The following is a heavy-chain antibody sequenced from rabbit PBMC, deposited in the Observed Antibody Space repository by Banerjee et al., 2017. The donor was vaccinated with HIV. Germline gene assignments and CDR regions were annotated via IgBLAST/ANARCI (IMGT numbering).Heavy chain of an antibody. CDR2: IDAGSTGNT. V-gene: IGHV1S45*01. J-gene: IGHJ4*01. D-gene: IGHD4-1*01. CDR1: GFSFSSTYW. CDR3: ARDLAGVIGWNFNL. Sequence: QEQLVESGGDLVKPEGSLTLTCTASGFSFSSTYWICWVRQAPGKGPEWIACIDAGSTGNTYYVSWAKGRFTISRTSSTTVTLQMTSLTAADTATYFCARDLAGVIGWNFNLWGPGTLVTVS.